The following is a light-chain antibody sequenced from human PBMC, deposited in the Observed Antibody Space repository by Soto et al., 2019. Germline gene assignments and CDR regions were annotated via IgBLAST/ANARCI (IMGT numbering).Light chain of an antibody. CDR2: EVT. J-gene: IGLJ3*02. CDR1: SSDVGAYNY. Sequence: QSALTQPPSASGSPGQSVTISCTGTSSDVGAYNYVSWYQQHAGKAPKLVIYEVTKRPSGVPDRFSGSNSANTASLTVSGLKAEDEADYYCSSFASSNTWVLGGGTKLTVL. CDR3: SSFASSNTWV. V-gene: IGLV2-8*01.